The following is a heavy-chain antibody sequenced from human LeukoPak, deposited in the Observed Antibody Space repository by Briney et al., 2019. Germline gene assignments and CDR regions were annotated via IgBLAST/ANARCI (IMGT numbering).Heavy chain of an antibody. CDR1: GFTFSSYS. Sequence: GGSLRLSCAASGFTFSSYSMSWVRQAPGKGLEWVSSISSSSSYIYYADSLKGRFTISRDNAKDSLYLQMNSLRAEDTAVYYCARTIRDFDYWGQGTLVTVSS. D-gene: IGHD4-17*01. CDR2: ISSSSSYI. V-gene: IGHV3-21*01. CDR3: ARTIRDFDY. J-gene: IGHJ4*02.